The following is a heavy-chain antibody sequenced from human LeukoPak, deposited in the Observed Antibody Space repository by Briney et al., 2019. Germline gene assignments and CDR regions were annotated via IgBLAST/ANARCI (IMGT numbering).Heavy chain of an antibody. CDR2: INHSGST. CDR3: ARPPYPSSGTYYFYY. Sequence: SETLSLTCAVYGGSFSGYYWSWIRQPPGKGLEWIGEINHSGSTNYNPSLKSRVTISVDTSKNQFSLKLYSVTAADTAVYYCARPPYPSSGTYYFYYWGQGTLVTVSS. J-gene: IGHJ4*02. V-gene: IGHV4-34*01. CDR1: GGSFSGYY. D-gene: IGHD3-10*01.